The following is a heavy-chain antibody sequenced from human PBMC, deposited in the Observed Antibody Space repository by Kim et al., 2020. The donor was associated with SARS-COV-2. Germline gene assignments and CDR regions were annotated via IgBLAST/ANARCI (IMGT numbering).Heavy chain of an antibody. CDR3: ARENCSSTSCYSSLSQIYYYYGMDV. J-gene: IGHJ6*02. Sequence: GGSLRLSCAASGFTFSSYSMNWVRQAPGKGLEWVSSISSSSSYIYYADSVKGRFTISRDNAKNSLYLQMNSLRAEDTAVYYCARENCSSTSCYSSLSQIYYYYGMDVWGQGTTVTVSS. CDR1: GFTFSSYS. V-gene: IGHV3-21*01. CDR2: ISSSSSYI. D-gene: IGHD2-2*01.